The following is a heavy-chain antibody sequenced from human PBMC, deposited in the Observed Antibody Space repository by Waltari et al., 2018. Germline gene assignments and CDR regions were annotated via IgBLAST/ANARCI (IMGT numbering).Heavy chain of an antibody. Sequence: QLQLQESGPGLVKPSETLSLTCTVSGGSVSTGTNYWGWIRQPPGKGLEWIGTIYYTGNAYYTPSLKSRTTMSVDPSRNQFSLKLTSVTAADTAVYYCARELAAGGATGYWGQGTLVTVSS. CDR2: IYYTGNA. J-gene: IGHJ4*02. D-gene: IGHD1-26*01. CDR3: ARELAAGGATGY. V-gene: IGHV4-39*02. CDR1: GGSVSTGTNY.